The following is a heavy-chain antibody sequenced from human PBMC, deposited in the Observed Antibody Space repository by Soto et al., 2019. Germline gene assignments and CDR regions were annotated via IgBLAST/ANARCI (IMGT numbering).Heavy chain of an antibody. J-gene: IGHJ5*02. D-gene: IGHD6-13*01. CDR2: IYHSGTT. V-gene: IGHV4-59*11. CDR3: ARGGYRTLAWFDP. CDR1: GGSISNHY. Sequence: QVQVQESGPGLVKPSETLSLTCTVSGGSISNHYWSWIRQSPGKGLEWIANIYHSGTTNYNLSLTGRVTISIDSSKNQVSLKSNSVTAADTAVYYCARGGYRTLAWFDPWGQGTLVTVSS.